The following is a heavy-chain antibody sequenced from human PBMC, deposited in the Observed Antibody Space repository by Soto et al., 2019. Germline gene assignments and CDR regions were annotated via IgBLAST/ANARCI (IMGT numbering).Heavy chain of an antibody. D-gene: IGHD5-12*01. Sequence: SETLSLTCTVSGGSISSGGYYWTWIRQHPVRGLEWIGYIYYSGSSYYNPSLKSRVTISLDTSKNQFSLKLSSVTAADTAVYYCARSEMATTGPYFDYWGQGTLVTVS. CDR2: IYYSGSS. CDR3: ARSEMATTGPYFDY. V-gene: IGHV4-31*03. J-gene: IGHJ4*02. CDR1: GGSISSGGYY.